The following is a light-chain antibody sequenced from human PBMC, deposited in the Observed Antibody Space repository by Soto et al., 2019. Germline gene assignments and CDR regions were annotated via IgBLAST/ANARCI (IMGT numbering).Light chain of an antibody. CDR3: LLSYSGVRI. Sequence: QAVVTQEPALTVSPGGTVTLTCGSSTGTVTSGHYPYWFLQKPGQAPTTLIYDAINKYSWTPARFSGSLLGGKAALTLSGAQPDDEADYYCLLSYSGVRIFGKGTKLTVL. CDR1: TGTVTSGHY. CDR2: DAI. J-gene: IGLJ2*01. V-gene: IGLV7-46*01.